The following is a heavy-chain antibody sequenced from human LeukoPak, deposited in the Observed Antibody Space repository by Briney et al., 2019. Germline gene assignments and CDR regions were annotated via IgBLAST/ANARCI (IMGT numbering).Heavy chain of an antibody. J-gene: IGHJ4*02. CDR1: GYTFTSYG. Sequence: ASVKVSCKASGYTFTSYGISWVRQAPGQGLEWMGWISAYNGNTNYAQKLQGRVTMTTDTSTSTAYMELRSLRSDDTAVYYCARDVDSSSSGPFDYWGQGTLVTVSS. CDR2: ISAYNGNT. D-gene: IGHD6-6*01. V-gene: IGHV1-18*01. CDR3: ARDVDSSSSGPFDY.